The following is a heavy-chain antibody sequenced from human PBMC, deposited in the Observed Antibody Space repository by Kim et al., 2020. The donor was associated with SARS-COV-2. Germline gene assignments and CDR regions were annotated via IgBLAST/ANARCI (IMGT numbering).Heavy chain of an antibody. CDR2: MNPNSGNT. CDR3: ARHLDRYTYGYAY. J-gene: IGHJ4*02. D-gene: IGHD5-18*01. V-gene: IGHV1-8*01. CDR1: GYTFTSYD. Sequence: ASVKVSCKASGYTFTSYDISWVRQATGQGLEWMGWMNPNSGNTAYAQKFQGRVTMTRNTSVSTAYMELSSLRSDDTAVYFCARHLDRYTYGYAYWGQGTLVTVSS.